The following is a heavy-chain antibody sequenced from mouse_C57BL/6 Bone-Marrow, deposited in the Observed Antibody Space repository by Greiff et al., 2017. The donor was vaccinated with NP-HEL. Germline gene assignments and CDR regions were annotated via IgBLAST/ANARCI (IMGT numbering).Heavy chain of an antibody. V-gene: IGHV1-82*01. Sequence: QVQLKQSGPELVKPGASVKISCKASGYAFSSSWMNWVKQRPGKGLEWIGRIYPGDGDTNYNGKFKGKATLTADKSSSTAYMQLSSLTSEDSAVYFCAREKSSAWFAYWGQGTLVTVSA. CDR1: GYAFSSSW. J-gene: IGHJ3*01. D-gene: IGHD6-1*01. CDR2: IYPGDGDT. CDR3: AREKSSAWFAY.